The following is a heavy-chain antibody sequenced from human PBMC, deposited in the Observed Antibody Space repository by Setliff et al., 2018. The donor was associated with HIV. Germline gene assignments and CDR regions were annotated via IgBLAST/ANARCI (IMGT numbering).Heavy chain of an antibody. J-gene: IGHJ6*03. CDR1: GFTFDDYA. V-gene: IGHV3-9*01. CDR2: ISWNSGSI. Sequence: PGGSLRLSCAASGFTFDDYAMHWVRQAPGKGLEWVSGISWNSGSIGYADSVKGRSTISRDNAKNSLYLQMNSLRAEDTAMYYCARDRRRYDIVTLHYMDVWGKGTAVTVSS. D-gene: IGHD2-15*01. CDR3: ARDRRRYDIVTLHYMDV.